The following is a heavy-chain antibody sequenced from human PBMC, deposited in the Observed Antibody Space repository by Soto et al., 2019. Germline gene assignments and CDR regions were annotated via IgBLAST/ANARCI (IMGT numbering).Heavy chain of an antibody. CDR3: ARDPYNTGLFDS. CDR1: GFTFSDYY. D-gene: IGHD3-10*01. J-gene: IGHJ4*02. V-gene: IGHV3-11*01. CDR2: ISGGGDTI. Sequence: GCLRLSCATSGFTFSDYYMTWIRQAPGKGLQWVAYISGGGDTIYYADSVRGRFTVSRDNANKSLYLQMNSLTAEDTAVFYCARDPYNTGLFDSWGPGTLVTVSS.